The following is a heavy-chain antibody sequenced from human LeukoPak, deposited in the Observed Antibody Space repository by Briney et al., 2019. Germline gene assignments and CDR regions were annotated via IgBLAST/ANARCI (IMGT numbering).Heavy chain of an antibody. Sequence: PGGSLRLSCVVSGFTSSSYWMSWVRQAPGKGLEWVANVNQDGSEQYYVDSVKGRFIISKGNAKNSLYLQMNSLRVEDTAVYYCARAAAAGTVDHWGQGTLVIVSS. D-gene: IGHD6-13*01. V-gene: IGHV3-7*01. CDR3: ARAAAAGTVDH. J-gene: IGHJ4*02. CDR1: GFTSSSYW. CDR2: VNQDGSEQ.